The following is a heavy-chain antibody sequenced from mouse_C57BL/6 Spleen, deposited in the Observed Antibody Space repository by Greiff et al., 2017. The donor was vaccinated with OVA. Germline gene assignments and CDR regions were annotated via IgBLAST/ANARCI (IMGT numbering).Heavy chain of an antibody. D-gene: IGHD3-1*01. CDR1: GYTFTSYC. J-gene: IGHJ2*01. Sequence: VQLQQPGAELVRPGTSVKLSCKASGYTFTSYCMHWVKQRPGQGLEWIGAIDPSDSYTNYNQKFKGKATLTVDTSSSTAYMHLGSPEAEDSAVYDCARRAHSYYFDYWGQGTTLTVSS. CDR2: IDPSDSYT. CDR3: ARRAHSYYFDY. V-gene: IGHV1-59*01.